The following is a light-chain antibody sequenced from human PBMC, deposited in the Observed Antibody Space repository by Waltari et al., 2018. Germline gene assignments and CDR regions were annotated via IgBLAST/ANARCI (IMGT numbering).Light chain of an antibody. V-gene: IGKV4-1*01. CDR2: WAS. CDR3: QQYYRSRT. CDR1: QSVFYRSDNKNY. Sequence: DIVMTQSPDSLAVSLGERATIDCKSSQSVFYRSDNKNYLAWYQPKPGQPPKLPFYWASTRQSGVPDRFRASGSGTDFTLTINNRQAEDVAVYYCQQYYRSRTFGQGTKVDIK. J-gene: IGKJ1*01.